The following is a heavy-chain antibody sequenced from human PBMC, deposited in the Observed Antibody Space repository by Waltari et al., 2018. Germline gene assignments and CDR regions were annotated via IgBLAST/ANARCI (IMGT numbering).Heavy chain of an antibody. Sequence: EVQLVESGGGVRRPGGSLRVSCAASGFTLDEHGMGWVRQAPGKGLEWVSSINWNGGSTCYADSVRGRFTISRDNAKNSLYLQMNSLRADDTALYYCAREKLMGEYIDYWGQGTLVTVSS. J-gene: IGHJ4*02. D-gene: IGHD2-15*01. CDR2: INWNGGST. CDR1: GFTLDEHG. CDR3: AREKLMGEYIDY. V-gene: IGHV3-20*04.